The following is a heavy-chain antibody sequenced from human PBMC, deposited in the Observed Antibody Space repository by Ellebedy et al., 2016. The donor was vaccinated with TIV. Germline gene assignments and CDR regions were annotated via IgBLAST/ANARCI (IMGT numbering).Heavy chain of an antibody. D-gene: IGHD5-12*01. V-gene: IGHV3-66*01. CDR2: IYSGGDT. CDR3: AKAAVATTGRLGDY. CDR1: GFADSHFF. J-gene: IGHJ4*02. Sequence: GESLKISXAASGFADSHFFMSWVRQAPGKGLEWVSAIYSGGDTYYADSVKGRFTVSRDISKDTLYLQMNSLRAEDTAVYYCAKAAVATTGRLGDYWGQGTLVTVSS.